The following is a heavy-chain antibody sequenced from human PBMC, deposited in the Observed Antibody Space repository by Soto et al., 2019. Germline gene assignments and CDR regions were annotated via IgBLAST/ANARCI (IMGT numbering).Heavy chain of an antibody. D-gene: IGHD3-10*01. V-gene: IGHV4-34*01. Sequence: QVQLQQWGAGLLKPSETLSLTCAVYGGSFSGYYWSWIRQPPGKGLEWIGEINHSGSTNYNPSLKSRVTISVDTSKNQFSLKLSSVTAADTAVYYCARGGLLGMVRGVIRSPRRWFDPWGQGTLVTVSS. J-gene: IGHJ5*02. CDR1: GGSFSGYY. CDR3: ARGGLLGMVRGVIRSPRRWFDP. CDR2: INHSGST.